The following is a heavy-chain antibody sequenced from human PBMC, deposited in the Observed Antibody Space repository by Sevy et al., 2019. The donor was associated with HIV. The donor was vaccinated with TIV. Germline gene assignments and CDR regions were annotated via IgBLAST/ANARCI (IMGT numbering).Heavy chain of an antibody. Sequence: GGSLRLSCAASGFTFSSYAMSWVRQAPGKGLEWVSAISGSGGSTYYADSVKGRFTISRDNSKNTLYLQMNSLRAEDTAVYYGAKDLERITMVRGVIMGTFDYWGHGTLVTVSS. CDR3: AKDLERITMVRGVIMGTFDY. CDR2: ISGSGGST. CDR1: GFTFSSYA. J-gene: IGHJ4*01. D-gene: IGHD3-10*01. V-gene: IGHV3-23*01.